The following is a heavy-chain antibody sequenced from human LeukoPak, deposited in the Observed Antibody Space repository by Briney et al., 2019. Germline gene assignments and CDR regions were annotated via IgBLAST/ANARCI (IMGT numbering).Heavy chain of an antibody. D-gene: IGHD2-21*01. J-gene: IGHJ6*02. Sequence: PSETLSLTCAVYGGSFSGYYWSWIRQPPGKGLEWIGEINHSGSTNYNPSLKSRVTISVDTSKNQFSLKLSSVTAADTAVYYCARVAYPPTRLHNYYYGMDVWGQGTTVTVSS. CDR3: ARVAYPPTRLHNYYYGMDV. V-gene: IGHV4-34*01. CDR1: GGSFSGYY. CDR2: INHSGST.